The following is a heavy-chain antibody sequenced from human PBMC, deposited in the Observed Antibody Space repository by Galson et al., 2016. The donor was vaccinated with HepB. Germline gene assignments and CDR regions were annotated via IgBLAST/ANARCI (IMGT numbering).Heavy chain of an antibody. D-gene: IGHD6-6*01. CDR1: GGSISSYY. V-gene: IGHV4-59*01. CDR2: IYYSGST. Sequence: SETLSPTCTVSGGSISSYYWSWIRQPPGKGLEWIGYIYYSGSTNYNPSLKSRVTISVDTSKNQFSLKLSSVTAADTAVYYCARDIEYSSSNWFDPWGQGTLVTVSS. CDR3: ARDIEYSSSNWFDP. J-gene: IGHJ5*02.